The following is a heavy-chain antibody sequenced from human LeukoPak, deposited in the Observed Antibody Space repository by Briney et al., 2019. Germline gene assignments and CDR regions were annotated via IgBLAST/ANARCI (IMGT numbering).Heavy chain of an antibody. CDR2: ISANSGNT. CDR3: ARDAADTVRGGDY. J-gene: IGHJ4*02. V-gene: IGHV1-18*01. Sequence: ASVEVSCKASGYSFTSYGISWVRQAPGQGLEWMGWISANSGNTNYAQKLQGRVTMTTDTSTSTAYMELRSLRSDDTAVYYCARDAADTVRGGDYWGQGSLVTVSS. D-gene: IGHD5-18*01. CDR1: GYSFTSYG.